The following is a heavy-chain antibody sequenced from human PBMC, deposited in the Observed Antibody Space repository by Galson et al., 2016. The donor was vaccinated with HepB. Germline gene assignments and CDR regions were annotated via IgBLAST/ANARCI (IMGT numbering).Heavy chain of an antibody. CDR3: ARGTGMDG. J-gene: IGHJ6*02. Sequence: SLRLSCAASGFTFTSNWMNWVRQAPGKGLEWVASINRDGDEKYYVDFVKGRFTISRDNAKNSLYLQMNSLRVEDTAVYYCARGTGMDGWCQGTTVTVSS. CDR1: GFTFTSNW. V-gene: IGHV3-7*01. CDR2: INRDGDEK.